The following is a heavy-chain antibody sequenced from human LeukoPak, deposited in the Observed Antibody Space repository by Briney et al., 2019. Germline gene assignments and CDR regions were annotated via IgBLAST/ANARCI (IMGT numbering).Heavy chain of an antibody. D-gene: IGHD3-22*01. Sequence: PGGSLRLSCAASGFTFSSYAMSWVRQAPGKGLEWVSAISGSGGSTYYADSVKGRFTISRDNSKNTLYLQMNSLRSVDTAVYYCAKATPPMIVVVMTNLDYWGQGTLVTVSS. CDR1: GFTFSSYA. CDR3: AKATPPMIVVVMTNLDY. V-gene: IGHV3-23*01. CDR2: ISGSGGST. J-gene: IGHJ4*02.